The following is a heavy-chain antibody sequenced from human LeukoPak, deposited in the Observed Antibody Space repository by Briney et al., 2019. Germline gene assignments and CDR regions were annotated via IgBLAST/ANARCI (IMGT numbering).Heavy chain of an antibody. CDR2: ISSSGSTI. Sequence: GGSLRLSCAASGFTFSSYSMNWVRQAPGKGLEWVSYISSSGSTIYYADSVKGRFTISRDNAKNSLYLQMNSLRAEDTAVYYCARVSSGYFYYYYGMDVWGQGTTVTVSS. CDR1: GFTFSSYS. V-gene: IGHV3-48*04. J-gene: IGHJ6*02. CDR3: ARVSSGYFYYYYGMDV. D-gene: IGHD3-22*01.